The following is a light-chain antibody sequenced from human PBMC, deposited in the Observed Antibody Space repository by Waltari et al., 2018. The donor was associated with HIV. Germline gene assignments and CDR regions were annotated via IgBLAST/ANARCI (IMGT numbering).Light chain of an antibody. V-gene: IGKV1-33*01. CDR1: QDISNY. Sequence: DIQMTQSPSSLSASVGDRVTITCQASQDISNYLNWYQQKPGKAPKLLIYDASNLETGVPSRFSGSGSGTDFTLTISSLQPEDIATYYCQQYENLSGITFGQGTRLDIK. CDR2: DAS. CDR3: QQYENLSGIT. J-gene: IGKJ5*01.